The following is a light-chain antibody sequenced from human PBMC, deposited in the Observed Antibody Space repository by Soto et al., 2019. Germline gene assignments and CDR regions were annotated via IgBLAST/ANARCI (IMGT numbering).Light chain of an antibody. V-gene: IGKV1-5*01. CDR3: QQYKSYWT. CDR1: QSISSW. J-gene: IGKJ1*01. CDR2: DAS. Sequence: DIQMTQSPSTLSASVGDRVTITCRASQSISSWLAWYQQKPGKAPKLLIYDASSLESGVPIRLSGSGSGTEFTLTISSLQPDDFATYYCQQYKSYWTFGEGTKVEIK.